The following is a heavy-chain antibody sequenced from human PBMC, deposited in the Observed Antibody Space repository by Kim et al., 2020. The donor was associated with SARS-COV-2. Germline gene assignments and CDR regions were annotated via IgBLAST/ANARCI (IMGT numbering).Heavy chain of an antibody. CDR1: GGSISSGDYY. CDR3: ARFRQSVVPAAMDFDY. Sequence: SETLSLTCTVSGGSISSGDYYWSWIRQPPGKGLEWIGYIYYSGSTSSNPSLKSRVPISVDTSKTQFSLKLSSVTAAAPAGYSCARFRQSVVPAAMDFDY. J-gene: IGHJ4*01. V-gene: IGHV4-30-4*01. CDR2: IYYSGST. D-gene: IGHD2-2*01.